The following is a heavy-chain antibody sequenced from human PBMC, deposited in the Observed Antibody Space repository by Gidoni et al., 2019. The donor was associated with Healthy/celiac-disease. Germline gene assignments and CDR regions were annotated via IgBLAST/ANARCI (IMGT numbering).Heavy chain of an antibody. J-gene: IGHJ4*02. CDR3: ARDPKTYPYSSGWTNYFDY. V-gene: IGHV3-21*01. CDR1: GFPSSIYS. D-gene: IGHD6-19*01. CDR2: ISSSSSYI. Sequence: EVQLVESGGGLVKPGGSLRLSCAASGFPSSIYSLNWVRQAPGKGLEWVSSISSSSSYIYYADSVKGRFTISRDNAKNSLYLQMNSLRAEDTAVYYCARDPKTYPYSSGWTNYFDYWGQGTLVTVSS.